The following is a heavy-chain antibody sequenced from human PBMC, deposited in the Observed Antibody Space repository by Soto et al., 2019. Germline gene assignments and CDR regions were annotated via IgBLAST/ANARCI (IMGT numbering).Heavy chain of an antibody. CDR1: GYTFTSYG. J-gene: IGHJ4*02. D-gene: IGHD2-21*02. CDR2: ISAYNGNT. V-gene: IGHV1-18*01. CDR3: ARSVYCGGDCYSPPDY. Sequence: QVQLVQSGAEVKKPGASVKVSCKASGYTFTSYGISWVRQAPGQGLEWMGWISAYNGNTNYAQKLQGRVTMTTDTSTSTAYMELRRLRSDDTAVYYCARSVYCGGDCYSPPDYWGQGTLVTVSS.